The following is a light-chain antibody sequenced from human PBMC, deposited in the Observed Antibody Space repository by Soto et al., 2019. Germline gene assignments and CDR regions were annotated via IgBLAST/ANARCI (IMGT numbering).Light chain of an antibody. J-gene: IGKJ1*01. CDR1: QSISTH. Sequence: DIHLTPSPSSLSASVVARVSITWRASQSISTHLSWYQQKPGKAPKLLIYAASSLQSWVPSRFTGSGSGTDFTLTISSLQPEDFATYYCQQSYTSWWTFGQGTKVDIK. CDR3: QQSYTSWWT. V-gene: IGKV1-39*01. CDR2: AAS.